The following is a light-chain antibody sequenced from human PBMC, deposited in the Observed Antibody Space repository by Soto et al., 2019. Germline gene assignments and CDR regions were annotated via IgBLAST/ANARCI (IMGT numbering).Light chain of an antibody. J-gene: IGKJ4*01. V-gene: IGKV3-11*01. CDR2: DAS. Sequence: EIVLTQSPATLSLSPGERATLSCRASQSVSNNLAWYQQKPGQAPRLLIYDASNRATGIPARFRGSGSGTDFTLTISSLEPEDFAVYYCQQRSNWPPLTFGGGIKVEIK. CDR3: QQRSNWPPLT. CDR1: QSVSNN.